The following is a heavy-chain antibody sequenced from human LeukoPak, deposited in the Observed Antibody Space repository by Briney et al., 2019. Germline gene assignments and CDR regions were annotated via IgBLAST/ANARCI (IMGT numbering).Heavy chain of an antibody. V-gene: IGHV4-4*07. CDR2: VYISGST. Sequence: SETLSLTCTVSGGSISSYSWSGIRQPAGKGLEWIGRVYISGSTNYNPSLKSRVTMSVDTSKNQFSLKLSSVTAADTAVYYCARSRDGYNSVDYWGQGTLVTVSS. CDR1: GGSISSYS. D-gene: IGHD5-24*01. J-gene: IGHJ4*02. CDR3: ARSRDGYNSVDY.